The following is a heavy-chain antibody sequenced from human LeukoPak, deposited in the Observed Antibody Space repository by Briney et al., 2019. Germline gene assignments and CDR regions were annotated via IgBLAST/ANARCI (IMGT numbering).Heavy chain of an antibody. V-gene: IGHV1-18*01. Sequence: ASVKVSCKASGYTFTSYGLNWVRQAPGQGLEWMGWISPYNGNTNYAQNFQGRVTMTTDTSTSTAYMDLRSLRSDDTAVYYCARAARCSGGSCRQIYFDYWGQGTLVTVSS. D-gene: IGHD2-15*01. CDR3: ARAARCSGGSCRQIYFDY. J-gene: IGHJ4*02. CDR2: ISPYNGNT. CDR1: GYTFTSYG.